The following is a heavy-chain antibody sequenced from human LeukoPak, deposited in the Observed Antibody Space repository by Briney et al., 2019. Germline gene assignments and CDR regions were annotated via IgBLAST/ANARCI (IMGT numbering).Heavy chain of an antibody. D-gene: IGHD1-26*01. V-gene: IGHV3-74*01. CDR3: ARDGSYKFDY. J-gene: IGHJ4*02. Sequence: AGGSLRLSCAASGFTSSNSWMHWVRQTPGKGLVWVSCLRSDGTTTYAESVKGRFTISRDSAKNTLYLQMNSLRAEDTAVYYCARDGSYKFDYWGQGTLVTVSP. CDR1: GFTSSNSW. CDR2: LRSDGTT.